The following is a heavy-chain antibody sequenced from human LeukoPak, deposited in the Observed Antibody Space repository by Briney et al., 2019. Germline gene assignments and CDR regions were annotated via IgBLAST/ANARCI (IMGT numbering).Heavy chain of an antibody. CDR1: GFTFDDFG. J-gene: IGHJ5*02. CDR3: ARIRSGRGSYLNWFDP. CDR2: INWNGGST. D-gene: IGHD1-26*01. V-gene: IGHV3-20*01. Sequence: GGSLRLSCAASGFTFDDFGMSWVRQAPGKGLEWVAIINWNGGSTGYVDSVKGRFIISRDNAKSSLYLQMNNLRAEDTALYHCARIRSGRGSYLNWFDPWGQGTLVTVSS.